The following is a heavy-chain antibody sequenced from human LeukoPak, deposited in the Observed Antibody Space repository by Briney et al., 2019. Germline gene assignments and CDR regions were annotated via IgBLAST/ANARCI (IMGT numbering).Heavy chain of an antibody. V-gene: IGHV3-23*01. D-gene: IGHD2-2*01. Sequence: GGSLRLSCAASGFTFDSNAMTWVRQAPGKGLECVSAITAGGDTTYYADSVKGRFTISRDNSKNTLYLQMNSLRAEDTAVYYCVRDTLAFGYCSSTSCYLDYWGQGTLVTVSS. CDR3: VRDTLAFGYCSSTSCYLDY. J-gene: IGHJ4*02. CDR2: ITAGGDTT. CDR1: GFTFDSNA.